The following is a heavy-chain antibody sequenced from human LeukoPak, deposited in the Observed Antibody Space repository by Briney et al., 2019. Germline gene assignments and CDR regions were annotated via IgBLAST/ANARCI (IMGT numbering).Heavy chain of an antibody. Sequence: SETLSLTCAVSGGSISSGGYSWSWIRQPPGKGLEWIGYIYHSGSTYYNPSLKSRVTISVDRSKNQFSLRLSSVTAADTAVYFCARADRSDYYSAPNAFDIWGQGTMVAVSS. V-gene: IGHV4-30-2*01. CDR1: GGSISSGGYS. J-gene: IGHJ3*02. CDR2: IYHSGST. D-gene: IGHD3-22*01. CDR3: ARADRSDYYSAPNAFDI.